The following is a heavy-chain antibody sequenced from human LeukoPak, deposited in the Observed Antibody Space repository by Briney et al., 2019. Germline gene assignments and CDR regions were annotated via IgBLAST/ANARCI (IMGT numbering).Heavy chain of an antibody. CDR2: IRFDGNNK. CDR3: AKDFVVWGSYSGSFDP. CDR1: GFTFSSYG. J-gene: IGHJ5*02. V-gene: IGHV3-30*02. Sequence: PGGSLRLSCAASGFTFSSYGMHWVRQAPGKGLEWVSFIRFDGNNKYYADSVKGRFTISRDNSKNTLYLQMNSLRAEDTAMYYCAKDFVVWGSYSGSFDPWGQGTLVTVSS. D-gene: IGHD3-16*01.